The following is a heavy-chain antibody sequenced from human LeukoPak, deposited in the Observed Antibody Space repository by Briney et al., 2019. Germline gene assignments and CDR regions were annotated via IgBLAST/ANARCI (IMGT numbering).Heavy chain of an antibody. D-gene: IGHD2-8*01. Sequence: GSSVKVSCKASGYTFATYYMHWVRQAPGQGLEWMGIINPSGGSTSYAQKFQGRVIMTRDTSTSTVYMELSSLRSEDTAVYYCARDRWCFDYWGQGTLVTVSS. CDR3: ARDRWCFDY. J-gene: IGHJ4*02. CDR2: INPSGGST. V-gene: IGHV1-46*01. CDR1: GYTFATYY.